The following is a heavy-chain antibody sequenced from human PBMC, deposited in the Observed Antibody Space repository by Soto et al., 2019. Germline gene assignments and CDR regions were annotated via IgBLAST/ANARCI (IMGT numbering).Heavy chain of an antibody. CDR3: AKDRGGIAVAGTPTYYFDY. CDR2: ISLNSGSI. D-gene: IGHD6-19*01. V-gene: IGHV3-9*01. Sequence: GGSLRFSCAASGFTFDDYAMHWVRQAPGKGLEWVSGISLNSGSIGYADSVKGRFTISRDNAKNSLYLQMNSLRAEDTALYYCAKDRGGIAVAGTPTYYFDYWGQGTLVTVSS. J-gene: IGHJ4*02. CDR1: GFTFDDYA.